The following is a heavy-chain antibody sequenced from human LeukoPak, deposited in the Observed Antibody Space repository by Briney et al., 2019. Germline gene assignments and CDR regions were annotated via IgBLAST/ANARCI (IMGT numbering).Heavy chain of an antibody. Sequence: GGSLRLSCAASGFTFSDHYMDWVRQAPGKGLEWVGRTRNKANSYTTEYAASVKGRFTISRDDSKNSLYLQMNNLKTEDTAVYYCARVHSSSWYGSYFDYWGQGTLVTVSS. V-gene: IGHV3-72*01. J-gene: IGHJ4*02. CDR3: ARVHSSSWYGSYFDY. CDR1: GFTFSDHY. CDR2: TRNKANSYTT. D-gene: IGHD6-13*01.